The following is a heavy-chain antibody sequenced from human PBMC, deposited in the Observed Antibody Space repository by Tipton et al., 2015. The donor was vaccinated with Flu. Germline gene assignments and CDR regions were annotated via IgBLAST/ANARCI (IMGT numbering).Heavy chain of an antibody. CDR2: IYSSGST. J-gene: IGHJ4*02. D-gene: IGHD3-10*01. V-gene: IGHV4-4*07. Sequence: LSLTCTVSGGSLSSFYWSWIRQPAGKGLEYIGRIYSSGSTNYNPSFKSRVSMSLDASKTQFSLNLNSVTAADTAMYYCARGSGSGTHVMFDYWGPGPLVTPSS. CDR1: GGSLSSFY. CDR3: ARGSGSGTHVMFDY.